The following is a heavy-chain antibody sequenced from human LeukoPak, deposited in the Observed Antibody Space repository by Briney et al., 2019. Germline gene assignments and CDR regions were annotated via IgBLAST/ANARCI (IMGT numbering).Heavy chain of an antibody. CDR1: GFTFSSYW. J-gene: IGHJ4*02. CDR3: ASEQVDYGSGSYYRGFY. D-gene: IGHD3-10*01. CDR2: IKQDGSEK. Sequence: GGSLRLSCAASGFTFSSYWMSWVRQAPGKGLEWVANIKQDGSEKYYADSVKGRFTISRDNAKNSLYLQMNSLRAEDTAVYYCASEQVDYGSGSYYRGFYWGQGTLVTVSS. V-gene: IGHV3-7*01.